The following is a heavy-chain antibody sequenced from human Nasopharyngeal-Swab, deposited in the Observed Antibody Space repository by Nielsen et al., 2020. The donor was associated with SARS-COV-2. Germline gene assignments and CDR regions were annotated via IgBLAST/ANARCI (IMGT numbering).Heavy chain of an antibody. J-gene: IGHJ4*02. Sequence: VRQAPGKGLEWVSGISWNSGSIGYADSVKGRFTISRDNAKNSLYLQMNSLRAEDTALYYCALGRECEGTMVRGVITYYFDYWGQGTQVTVSS. CDR3: ALGRECEGTMVRGVITYYFDY. D-gene: IGHD3-10*01. V-gene: IGHV3-9*01. CDR2: ISWNSGSI.